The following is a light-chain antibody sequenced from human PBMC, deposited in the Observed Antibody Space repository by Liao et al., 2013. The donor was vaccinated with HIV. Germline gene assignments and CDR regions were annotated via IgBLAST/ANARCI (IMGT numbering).Light chain of an antibody. J-gene: IGLJ1*01. V-gene: IGLV3-21*01. CDR1: NIGSKS. CDR3: QAWDSSTYYV. Sequence: SYELTQPPSVSVAPGKTARITCGGNNIGSKSVHWYHQKPGQAPVLVIYSDTDRPSGIPERFSGSNSGNTATLTISGTQAMDEADYYCQAWDSSTYYVFGTGTKVTVL. CDR2: SDT.